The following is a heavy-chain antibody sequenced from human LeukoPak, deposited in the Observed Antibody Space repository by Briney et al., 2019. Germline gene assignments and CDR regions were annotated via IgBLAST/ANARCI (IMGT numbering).Heavy chain of an antibody. CDR2: ISGGGGGA. V-gene: IGHV3-23*01. CDR1: GFTFSSYA. Sequence: PGGSLRLSCAASGFTFSSYAMSWVRQAPGKGLEWVSSISGGGGGAYYAATVKGRFTVSRDNSKHTLYPLLNSPRAEDTAVYYCAKRSSPGTYYFDYWGQGTLVTVSS. D-gene: IGHD6-13*01. CDR3: AKRSSPGTYYFDY. J-gene: IGHJ4*02.